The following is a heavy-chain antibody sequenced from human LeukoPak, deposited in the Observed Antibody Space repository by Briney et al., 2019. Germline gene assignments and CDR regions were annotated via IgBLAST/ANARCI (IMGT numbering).Heavy chain of an antibody. J-gene: IGHJ4*02. D-gene: IGHD6-13*01. CDR2: IYYSGGT. Sequence: SETLSLTCTVSGGSISSSSYYWGWIRQPPGKGLEWIGSIYYSGGTYYNPSLKSRVTISVDTSKNQFSLKVSSVTAAGTAVYYCARRIAADVYYFDYWGQGTLVTVSS. CDR3: ARRIAADVYYFDY. V-gene: IGHV4-39*01. CDR1: GGSISSSSYY.